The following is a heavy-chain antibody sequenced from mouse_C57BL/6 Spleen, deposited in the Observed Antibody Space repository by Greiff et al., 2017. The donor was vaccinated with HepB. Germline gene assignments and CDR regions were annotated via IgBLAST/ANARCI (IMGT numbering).Heavy chain of an antibody. CDR1: GYTFTSYG. CDR2: IYPRSGNT. D-gene: IGHD2-3*01. V-gene: IGHV1-81*01. Sequence: QVQLKESGAELARPGASVKLSCKASGYTFTSYGISWVKQRTGQGLEWIGEIYPRSGNTYYNEKYKGKATLTADKSSSTAYMELRSLTSEDSAVYFCARSPLDGYYAADWGQGTLVTVSA. J-gene: IGHJ3*01. CDR3: ARSPLDGYYAAD.